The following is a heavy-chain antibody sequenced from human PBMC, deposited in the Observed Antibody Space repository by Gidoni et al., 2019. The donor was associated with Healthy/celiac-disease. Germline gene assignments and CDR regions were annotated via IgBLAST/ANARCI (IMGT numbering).Heavy chain of an antibody. Sequence: EVQLVESGGGLVKPGGSLRLSCAASGFTFSYYSINWVRQAPGKGLEWVSSISSSSTYIYYADSVKGRFTISRDNAKNSLYLQMNSLRAEDTAVYYCAKDSRVAVAAYWGQGTLVTVSS. V-gene: IGHV3-21*01. D-gene: IGHD6-19*01. CDR1: GFTFSYYS. CDR3: AKDSRVAVAAY. CDR2: ISSSSTYI. J-gene: IGHJ4*02.